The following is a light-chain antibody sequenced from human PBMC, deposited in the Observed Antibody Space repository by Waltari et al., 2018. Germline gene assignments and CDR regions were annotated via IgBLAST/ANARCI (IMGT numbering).Light chain of an antibody. J-gene: IGLJ1*01. V-gene: IGLV2-14*01. CDR3: SSYTGRSTLLYV. Sequence: QSALTQPASVSGSPGQSITISCTGTRSDVGRYNYVAWYQQSPGKAPKLMISEVSNRPPGISNCFSGSKSGNTASLTIAGLQAEDEAFYYCSSYTGRSTLLYVFGTGTKVTVL. CDR2: EVS. CDR1: RSDVGRYNY.